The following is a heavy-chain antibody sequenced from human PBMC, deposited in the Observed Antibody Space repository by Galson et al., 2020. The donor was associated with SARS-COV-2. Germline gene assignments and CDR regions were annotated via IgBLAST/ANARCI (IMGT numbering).Heavy chain of an antibody. J-gene: IGHJ4*02. CDR2: FDPEDGET. CDR3: ATVPAFWSGYYLVY. Sequence: GESLKISCKVSGYTLTELSMHWVRQAPGKGLEWMGGFDPEDGETIYAQKFQGRVTMTEDTSTDTAYMELSSLRSEDTAVYYCATVPAFWSGYYLVYWGQGTLVTVSS. V-gene: IGHV1-24*01. CDR1: GYTLTELS. D-gene: IGHD3-3*01.